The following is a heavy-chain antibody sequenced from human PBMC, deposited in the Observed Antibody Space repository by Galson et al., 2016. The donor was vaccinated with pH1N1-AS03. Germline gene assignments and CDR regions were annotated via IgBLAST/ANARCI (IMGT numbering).Heavy chain of an antibody. CDR3: AREDRNFDY. D-gene: IGHD1-14*01. Sequence: SLRLSCAASGFAFSSYGMHWVRQAPGKGLEWVALITYDGTTKFYAGSLKGRFNISRGNSKNTLYLQMNSPRAEDTAIYYRAREDRNFDYWGQGTLVTVSS. CDR2: ITYDGTTK. CDR1: GFAFSSYG. J-gene: IGHJ4*02. V-gene: IGHV3-30*03.